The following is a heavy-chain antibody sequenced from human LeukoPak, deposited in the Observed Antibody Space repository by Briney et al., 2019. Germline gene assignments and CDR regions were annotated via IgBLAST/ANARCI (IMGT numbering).Heavy chain of an antibody. CDR2: IYYSGST. V-gene: IGHV4-39*07. D-gene: IGHD5-18*01. Sequence: PSETLSLTCTVSGGSISSSSYYWGWIRQPPGKGLEWIGSIYYSGSTYYNPSLKSRVTISVDTSKNQFSLKLSSVTAADTAVYYCASILKRQLWSRRRYAFDIWGQGTMVTVSS. J-gene: IGHJ3*02. CDR1: GGSISSSSYY. CDR3: ASILKRQLWSRRRYAFDI.